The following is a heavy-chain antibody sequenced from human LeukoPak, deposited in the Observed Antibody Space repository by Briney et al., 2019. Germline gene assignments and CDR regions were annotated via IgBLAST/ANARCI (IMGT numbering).Heavy chain of an antibody. D-gene: IGHD1-26*01. Sequence: GGSLRLSCAASGFTFSSYGMHWVRQAPGKGLEWVAVISYDGSNKYYADSVKGRFTISRDNSKNTLYLQMNSLRAEDTAIYYCAKEYTGTFSPFPSYFDNWGQGTLVTVSS. CDR1: GFTFSSYG. J-gene: IGHJ4*02. CDR2: ISYDGSNK. CDR3: AKEYTGTFSPFPSYFDN. V-gene: IGHV3-30*18.